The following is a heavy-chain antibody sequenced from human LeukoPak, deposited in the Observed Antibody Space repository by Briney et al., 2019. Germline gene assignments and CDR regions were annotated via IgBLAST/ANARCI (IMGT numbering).Heavy chain of an antibody. D-gene: IGHD1-26*01. Sequence: GGSLRLSCAASGFTFSSYGMHWVRQAPGKGLEWVAVISYDGSNKYYADSVKGRFTISRDNSKNTLYLQMNSLRAEDTAIYYCAKEYTGTFSPFPSYFDNWGQGTLVTVSS. CDR1: GFTFSSYG. J-gene: IGHJ4*02. CDR2: ISYDGSNK. CDR3: AKEYTGTFSPFPSYFDN. V-gene: IGHV3-30*18.